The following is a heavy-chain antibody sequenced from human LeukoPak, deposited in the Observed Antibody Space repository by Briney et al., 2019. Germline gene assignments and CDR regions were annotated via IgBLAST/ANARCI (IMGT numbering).Heavy chain of an antibody. J-gene: IGHJ4*02. CDR1: GFTFSSYG. Sequence: GGSLRLSCAASGFTFSSYGMHWVRQAPGKGLEWVAVISYDGSDKYYADSVKGRFTISRDNSKNTLYLQMNSLRAEDTAMYYCAKVGGGNYNSSDYWGQGTLVTVSS. CDR3: AKVGGGNYNSSDY. D-gene: IGHD4-11*01. CDR2: ISYDGSDK. V-gene: IGHV3-30*18.